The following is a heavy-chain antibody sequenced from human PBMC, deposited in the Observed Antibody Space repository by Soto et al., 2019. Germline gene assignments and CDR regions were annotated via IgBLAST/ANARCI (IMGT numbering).Heavy chain of an antibody. D-gene: IGHD5-12*01. V-gene: IGHV4-34*01. CDR2: INHSGST. CDR3: ARTVPPRDIVATIFGARTRYYYYMDV. CDR1: GGSFSGYY. Sequence: SETLSLTCAVYGGSFSGYYWSWIRQPPGKGLEWIGEINHSGSTNYNPSLKSRVTISVDTSKNQFSLKLSSVTAADTAVYYCARTVPPRDIVATIFGARTRYYYYMDVWGKGTTVTVSS. J-gene: IGHJ6*03.